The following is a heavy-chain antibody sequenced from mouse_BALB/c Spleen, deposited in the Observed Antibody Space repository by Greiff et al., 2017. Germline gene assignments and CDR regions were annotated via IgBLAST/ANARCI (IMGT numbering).Heavy chain of an antibody. J-gene: IGHJ3*01. D-gene: IGHD2-4*01. CDR1: GFNIKDTY. V-gene: IGHV14-3*02. CDR2: IDPANGNT. Sequence: VQLQQSGAELVKPGASVKLYCTASGFNIKDTYMHWVKQRPEQGLEWIGRIDPANGNTKYDPKFQGKATITADTSSNTAYLQLSSLTSEDTALYYCARTYDYAWFAYWGQGTLVTVSA. CDR3: ARTYDYAWFAY.